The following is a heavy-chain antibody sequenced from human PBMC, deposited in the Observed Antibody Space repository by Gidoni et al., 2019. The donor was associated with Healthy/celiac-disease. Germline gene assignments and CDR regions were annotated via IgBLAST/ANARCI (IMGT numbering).Heavy chain of an antibody. V-gene: IGHV3-23*01. CDR1: GFTFSSYA. J-gene: IGHJ5*02. Sequence: EVQLLESGGGLVQPGGSLRLSCAASGFTFSSYAMSWVRQAPGKGLEWGSAISGSGGSTYYADSVKGRFTISRDNSKNTLYLQMNSLRAEDTAVYYCAKSGTVKWELRHNWFDPWGQGTLVTVSS. CDR2: ISGSGGST. CDR3: AKSGTVKWELRHNWFDP. D-gene: IGHD1-26*01.